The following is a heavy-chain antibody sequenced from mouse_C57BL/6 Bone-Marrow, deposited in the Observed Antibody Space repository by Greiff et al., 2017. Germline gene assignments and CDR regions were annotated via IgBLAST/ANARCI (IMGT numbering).Heavy chain of an antibody. CDR1: GFTFSSYG. D-gene: IGHD4-1*01. J-gene: IGHJ2*01. CDR3: GRQKVDWDCDY. CDR2: ISSGGSYT. Sequence: EVMLVESGGDLVKPGGSLKLSCAASGFTFSSYGMSWVRQTPDKRLEWVATISSGGSYTYYPDSVKGRFTISRDNAKNTLYLLRSSLKSEDTAKYYGGRQKVDWDCDYWGQGTTLTVSS. V-gene: IGHV5-6*02.